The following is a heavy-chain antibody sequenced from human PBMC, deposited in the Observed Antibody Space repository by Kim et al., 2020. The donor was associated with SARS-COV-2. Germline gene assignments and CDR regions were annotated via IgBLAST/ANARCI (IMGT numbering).Heavy chain of an antibody. J-gene: IGHJ4*02. D-gene: IGHD1-26*01. V-gene: IGHV3-23*01. CDR3: ANADSGSYY. CDR2: GST. Sequence: GSTYYADSVKGRFTISRDNSKNTLYLQMNSLRAEDTAVYYCANADSGSYYWGQGTLVTVSS.